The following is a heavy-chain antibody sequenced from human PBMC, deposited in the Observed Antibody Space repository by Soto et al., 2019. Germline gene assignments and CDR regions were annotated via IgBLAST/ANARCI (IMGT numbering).Heavy chain of an antibody. D-gene: IGHD1-7*01. J-gene: IGHJ6*03. Sequence: SQTLSLTCAISGDSVSSNSAAWNWIRLSPSRGLEWLARTYYRSRWYNDYAVSVRSRITVNPDTSKNQFSLQLTSVTPEDTSVYYCAGTTSHQWYYMDVWGKGTTVTVSS. CDR3: AGTTSHQWYYMDV. CDR2: TYYRSRWYN. V-gene: IGHV6-1*01. CDR1: GDSVSSNSAA.